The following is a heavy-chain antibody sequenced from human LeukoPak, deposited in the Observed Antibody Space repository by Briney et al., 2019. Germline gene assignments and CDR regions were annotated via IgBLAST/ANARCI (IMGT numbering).Heavy chain of an antibody. J-gene: IGHJ4*02. Sequence: PGRSLRLSCAASGFTFSNYGMHWVRQAPGKGLEWVAVIWYDGSNGYYADSVKGRFTISRDTSKNTLYLQMNNLRADDTAMYYCTRDLTGTTWSENDYWGQGTLVTISS. CDR3: TRDLTGTTWSENDY. D-gene: IGHD6-13*01. V-gene: IGHV3-33*01. CDR1: GFTFSNYG. CDR2: IWYDGSNG.